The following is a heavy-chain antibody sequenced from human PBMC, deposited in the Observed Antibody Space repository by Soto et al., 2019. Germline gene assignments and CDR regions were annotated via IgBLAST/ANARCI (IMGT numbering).Heavy chain of an antibody. V-gene: IGHV3-7*01. J-gene: IGHJ4*02. D-gene: IGHD3-10*01. CDR3: TRDPFFGAFDY. Sequence: GSLRLSCAASGFSFRNYWMTWVRQAPGKGLEWVATIKADGSDKYYVDSVRGRFTISRDNAENSMYLQMDSLRPEDTAVFYCTRDPFFGAFDYWGQGALVTVSS. CDR2: IKADGSDK. CDR1: GFSFRNYW.